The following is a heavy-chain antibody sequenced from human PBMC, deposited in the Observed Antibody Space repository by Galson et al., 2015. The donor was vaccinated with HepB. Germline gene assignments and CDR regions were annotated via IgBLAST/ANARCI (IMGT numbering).Heavy chain of an antibody. CDR1: GFTFSSYS. J-gene: IGHJ6*03. Sequence: SLRLSCAASGFTFSSYSMNWVRQAPGKGLEWVSSISSSSSYIYYADSVKGRFTISRDNAKNSLYLQMNSLRAEDTAVYYCARDRDTAMVRHMDVWGKGTTVTVSS. CDR2: ISSSSSYI. V-gene: IGHV3-21*01. D-gene: IGHD5-18*01. CDR3: ARDRDTAMVRHMDV.